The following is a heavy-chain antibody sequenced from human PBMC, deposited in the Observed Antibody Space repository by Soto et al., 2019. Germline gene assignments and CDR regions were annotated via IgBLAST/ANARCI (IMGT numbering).Heavy chain of an antibody. J-gene: IGHJ5*02. Sequence: QLQLQESGPGLVKPSETLSLTCTVSGGSISSSSHYWGWIRQPPGKGLEWIGSIYYSGSTYYNPSLTSRLTISVDPSKKQFSLKLSAVTAADTGVYYCARTLARAAAAYDWFDPWGQGTLVTVSS. CDR3: ARTLARAAAAYDWFDP. CDR1: GGSISSSSHY. V-gene: IGHV4-39*01. D-gene: IGHD6-13*01. CDR2: IYYSGST.